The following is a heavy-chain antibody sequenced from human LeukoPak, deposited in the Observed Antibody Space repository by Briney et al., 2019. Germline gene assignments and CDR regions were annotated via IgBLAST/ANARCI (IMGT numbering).Heavy chain of an antibody. D-gene: IGHD3-16*01. J-gene: IGHJ4*02. V-gene: IGHV1-69*01. CDR2: IIPIFGTA. CDR3: ALMITFGGEFVGDY. Sequence: SVTVYCKASRGTVSSYAISWVRQAPGQGLEWMGGIIPIFGTANYAQKFQGRATITADESTSTAYMELSSLRSEDTAVYYCALMITFGGEFVGDYWGQGTLVTVSS. CDR1: RGTVSSYA.